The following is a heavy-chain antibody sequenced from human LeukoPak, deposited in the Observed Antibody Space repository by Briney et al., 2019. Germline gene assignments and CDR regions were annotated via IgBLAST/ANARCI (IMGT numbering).Heavy chain of an antibody. Sequence: GGSLRLSCAASGLSVSTNYLSWVRQAPGKGLEWVSVLYTGGTTKYADSVRGRFTISRDNSKNTLYLQMNSLTAEDTAVYYCARDSFAHYDVSTGSWKYYGMDVWGQGTTVTVSS. CDR3: ARDSFAHYDVSTGSWKYYGMDV. CDR1: GLSVSTNY. V-gene: IGHV3-66*01. CDR2: LYTGGTT. J-gene: IGHJ6*02. D-gene: IGHD3-9*01.